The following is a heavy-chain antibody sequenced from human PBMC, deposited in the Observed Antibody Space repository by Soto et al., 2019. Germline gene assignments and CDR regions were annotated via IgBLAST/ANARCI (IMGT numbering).Heavy chain of an antibody. D-gene: IGHD3-9*01. CDR2: IYTTGSA. J-gene: IGHJ5*02. CDR3: ARDDYYDSNNWFDP. Sequence: SETLSLTCAVSGCSIKTYCVSWIRKPAGKGLEWIGRIYTTGSANHNPSLKSRVTMSVDTSKNQVSLKLTSVTAADAGVYYCARDDYYDSNNWFDPWGQGILVTVSS. CDR1: GCSIKTYC. V-gene: IGHV4-4*07.